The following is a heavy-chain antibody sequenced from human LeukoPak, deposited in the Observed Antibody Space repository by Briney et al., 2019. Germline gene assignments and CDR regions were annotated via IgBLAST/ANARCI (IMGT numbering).Heavy chain of an antibody. V-gene: IGHV3-21*01. Sequence: PGGSLRLSCAASGFTFSSYSMNWVRRAPGKGLAWVSSISSSSSYIYYADSVKGRFTISGDNAKNSLYLQMNSLRAEDTAVYYCAAMFGVTSSPFDYWGQGTLVTVSS. J-gene: IGHJ4*02. CDR3: AAMFGVTSSPFDY. D-gene: IGHD3-10*02. CDR2: ISSSSSYI. CDR1: GFTFSSYS.